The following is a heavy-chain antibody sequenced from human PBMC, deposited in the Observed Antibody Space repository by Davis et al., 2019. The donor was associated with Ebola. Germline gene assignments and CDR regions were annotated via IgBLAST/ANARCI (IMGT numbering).Heavy chain of an antibody. V-gene: IGHV4-59*01. J-gene: IGHJ6*04. D-gene: IGHD1-1*01. CDR2: IYYSGST. CDR3: ARDRTGYYGMDV. Sequence: MPSETLSLTCTVSGGSISSYYWSWIRQPPGKGLEWTGYIYYSGSTNYNPSLKSRVTISVDTSKNQFSLKLSSVTAEDTAVYYCARDRTGYYGMDVWGKGTTVTVSS. CDR1: GGSISSYY.